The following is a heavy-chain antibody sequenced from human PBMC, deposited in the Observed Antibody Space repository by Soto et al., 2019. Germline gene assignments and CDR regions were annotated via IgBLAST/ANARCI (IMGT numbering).Heavy chain of an antibody. Sequence: AASVKVSCKASGYTFTGYYMHWVRQAPGQGLEWMGWINPNSGGTNYAQKFQGWVTMTRDTSISTAYMELSRLRSDDTAVYYCARGGITIFGVVIGALFDYWGQGTLVTVSS. J-gene: IGHJ4*02. CDR3: ARGGITIFGVVIGALFDY. V-gene: IGHV1-2*04. CDR2: INPNSGGT. D-gene: IGHD3-3*01. CDR1: GYTFTGYY.